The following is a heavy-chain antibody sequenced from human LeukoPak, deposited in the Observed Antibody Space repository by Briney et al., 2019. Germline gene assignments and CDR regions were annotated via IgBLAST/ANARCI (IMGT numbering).Heavy chain of an antibody. CDR3: ARDLRSDYYDSSGYFDY. Sequence: AASVKVSCKASGYTFTSYYMHWVRQAPGQGLEWMGIINPSGGSTSYAQKFQGRVTMTRDMSTSTVYMELSSLRSEDTAVYHCARDLRSDYYDSSGYFDYWGQGTLVTVSS. CDR1: GYTFTSYY. D-gene: IGHD3-22*01. V-gene: IGHV1-46*01. J-gene: IGHJ4*02. CDR2: INPSGGST.